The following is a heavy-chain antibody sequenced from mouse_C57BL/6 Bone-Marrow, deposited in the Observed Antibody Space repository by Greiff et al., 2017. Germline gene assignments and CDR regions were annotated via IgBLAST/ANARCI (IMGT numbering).Heavy chain of an antibody. Sequence: QVHVKQSGAELVRPGTSVKMSCKASGYTFTNYWIGWAKQRPGHGLEWIGDIYPGGGYTNYNEKFKGKATLTADKSSSTAYMQFSSLTSEDSAIYYCASAYGYDGPWFAYWGQGTLVTVSA. CDR2: IYPGGGYT. CDR3: ASAYGYDGPWFAY. V-gene: IGHV1-63*01. CDR1: GYTFTNYW. J-gene: IGHJ3*01. D-gene: IGHD2-2*01.